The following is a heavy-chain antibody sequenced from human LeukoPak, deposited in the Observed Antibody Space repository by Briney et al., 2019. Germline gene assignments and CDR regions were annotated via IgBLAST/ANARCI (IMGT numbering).Heavy chain of an antibody. CDR2: INHSGST. D-gene: IGHD2-21*01. CDR1: GGSFSGYY. CDR3: AIALRLAFDY. J-gene: IGHJ4*02. V-gene: IGHV4-34*01. Sequence: PSETLSLTCAVYGGSFSGYYWSWIRQPPGKGLEWIGEINHSGSTNYNPSLTSRVTISLDTSKNQFSLKLSSVTAAETAVYYCAIALRLAFDYWGQGTLVTVSS.